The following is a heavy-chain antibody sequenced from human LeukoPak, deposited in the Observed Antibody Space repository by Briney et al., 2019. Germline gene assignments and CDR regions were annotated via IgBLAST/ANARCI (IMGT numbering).Heavy chain of an antibody. V-gene: IGHV1-69*02. CDR2: LIPILGIA. D-gene: IGHD2-2*01. J-gene: IGHJ3*02. Sequence: WASVKVSCKASGGTFSSYTISWVRQAPGQGPEWMGRLIPILGIANYAQKFQGRVTITADKSTSTAYMELSSLRSEDTAVYYCASTAGVVVVPAAKPNDAFDIWGQGTMVTVSS. CDR1: GGTFSSYT. CDR3: ASTAGVVVVPAAKPNDAFDI.